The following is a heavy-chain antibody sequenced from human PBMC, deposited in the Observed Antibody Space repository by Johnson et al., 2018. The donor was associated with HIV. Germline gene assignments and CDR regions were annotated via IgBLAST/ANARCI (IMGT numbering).Heavy chain of an antibody. CDR1: EFTFSTYG. J-gene: IGHJ3*02. D-gene: IGHD6-6*01. CDR3: AKERQLVRAFDI. V-gene: IGHV3-30*02. CDR2: IRYDGSNK. Sequence: HVQLVESGGGVVQPGGSLRLSCAASEFTFSTYGMHWVRQAPGKGLEWVALIRYDGSNKYYADSVKGRFTISRDNSKNTLYLQMNSLRAEDTAVYYCAKERQLVRAFDIWGQGTMVTVSS.